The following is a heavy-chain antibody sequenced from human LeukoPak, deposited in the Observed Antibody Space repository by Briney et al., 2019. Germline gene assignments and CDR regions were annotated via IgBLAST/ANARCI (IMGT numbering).Heavy chain of an antibody. D-gene: IGHD5-18*01. J-gene: IGHJ4*02. CDR2: IKQDGSEK. Sequence: GGSLRLSCAASGFTFSSYWMSWVRQAPGKGLEWVANIKQDGSEKYYVDSVKGRFTISRDNAKNSLYLQMNSLRAEDTAVYYRARETDTAMVPPFDYWGQGTLVTVSS. V-gene: IGHV3-7*01. CDR3: ARETDTAMVPPFDY. CDR1: GFTFSSYW.